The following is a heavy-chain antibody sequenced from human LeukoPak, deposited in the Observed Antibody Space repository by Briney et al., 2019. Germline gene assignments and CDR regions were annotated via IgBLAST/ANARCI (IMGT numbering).Heavy chain of an antibody. CDR1: GGSFSGYY. CDR2: INHSGST. CDR3: ARGGGYCRGGSCYYFDY. D-gene: IGHD2-15*01. Sequence: SETLSLTCAVYGGSFSGYYWSWIRQPPGKGLEWIGEINHSGSTNYNPSLKSRVTISVDTSKNQFSLKLSSVTAADTAVYYCARGGGYCRGGSCYYFDYWGQGTLVTVSS. J-gene: IGHJ4*02. V-gene: IGHV4-34*01.